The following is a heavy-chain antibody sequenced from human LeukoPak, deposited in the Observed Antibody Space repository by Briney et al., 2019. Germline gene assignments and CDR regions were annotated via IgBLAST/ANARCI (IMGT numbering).Heavy chain of an antibody. J-gene: IGHJ6*03. Sequence: SETLSLTCTVSGGSISSYYWSWIRHPPGKGLGWIGYIYYSGSTNYNPSLKSRVTISVDTSKNQFSLKLSSVTAADTAVYYCARGMTQEYYYYYYYMDVWGKGTTVTVSS. CDR2: IYYSGST. CDR3: ARGMTQEYYYYYYYMDV. V-gene: IGHV4-59*01. CDR1: GGSISSYY.